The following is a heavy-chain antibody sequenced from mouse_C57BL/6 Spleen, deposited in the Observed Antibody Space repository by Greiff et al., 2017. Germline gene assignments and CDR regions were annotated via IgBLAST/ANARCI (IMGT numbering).Heavy chain of an antibody. Sequence: VQLQQSGAELVKPGASVKISCKASGYTFTDYYINWVRQRPGQGLEWIGKIGPGGGSTYYNEKFKGRSTLTADNSSNTAYMQLSSLPSADSAVYFCARSPYYYGGSYGYFDVWGTGTTVTVSS. V-gene: IGHV1-77*01. J-gene: IGHJ1*03. CDR1: GYTFTDYY. CDR3: ARSPYYYGGSYGYFDV. D-gene: IGHD1-1*01. CDR2: IGPGGGST.